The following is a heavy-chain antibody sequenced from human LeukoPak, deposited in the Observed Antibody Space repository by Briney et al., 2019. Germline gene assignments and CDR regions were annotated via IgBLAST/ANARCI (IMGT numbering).Heavy chain of an antibody. CDR1: GDSISSRSYY. V-gene: IGHV4-39*07. D-gene: IGHD3-10*01. CDR2: IYYSGNT. Sequence: SETLSLTCTVSGDSISSRSYYWGWIRQPPGKGLEWIGSIYYSGNTYDDPSLKSRVTISVDTSKNQFSLKLSSVTAADTAVYYCARRGLLWFGEFRGYFDYWGQGTLVTVSS. J-gene: IGHJ4*02. CDR3: ARRGLLWFGEFRGYFDY.